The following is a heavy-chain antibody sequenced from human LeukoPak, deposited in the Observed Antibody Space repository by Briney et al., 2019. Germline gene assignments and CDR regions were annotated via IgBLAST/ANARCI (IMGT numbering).Heavy chain of an antibody. Sequence: ASVKVSCKASGYTFTSYGISWVRQAPGQGLEWMGWISAYNGNTKYAQNLQGRVTMTSDTSTSTAHMELRSLGSDDTAVYYCAREQEGRMADYWGQGTLVTVSS. CDR2: ISAYNGNT. V-gene: IGHV1-18*01. CDR1: GYTFTSYG. D-gene: IGHD2-8*01. CDR3: AREQEGRMADY. J-gene: IGHJ4*02.